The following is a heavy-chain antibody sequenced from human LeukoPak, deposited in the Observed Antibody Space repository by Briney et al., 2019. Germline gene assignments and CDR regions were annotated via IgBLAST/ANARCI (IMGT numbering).Heavy chain of an antibody. CDR2: IYDSGST. V-gene: IGHV4-59*01. D-gene: IGHD1-26*01. Sequence: PSETLSLTCTVSGGSISSYYWSWIRQPPGKGLEWIGYIYDSGSTNYNPSLKSRVTISVDTSKNQFSLKLSSVTAADTAVYYCARGNSGSYGYWGQGTLVTVSS. CDR3: ARGNSGSYGY. CDR1: GGSISSYY. J-gene: IGHJ4*02.